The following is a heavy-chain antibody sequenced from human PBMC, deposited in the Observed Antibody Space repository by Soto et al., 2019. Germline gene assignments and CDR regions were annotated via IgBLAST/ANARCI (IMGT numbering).Heavy chain of an antibody. CDR2: ISSSSSYI. Sequence: EVQLVESGGGLVKPGGSLRLSCAASGFTFSSYSMNWVRQAPGKGLEWVSTISSSSSYIYYADSVKGRFTISRDNAKNSLYLQMNSLRAEDTAVYYCATDSSSTDAFDIWGQGTIVTVSS. V-gene: IGHV3-21*01. CDR1: GFTFSSYS. J-gene: IGHJ3*02. D-gene: IGHD6-13*01. CDR3: ATDSSSTDAFDI.